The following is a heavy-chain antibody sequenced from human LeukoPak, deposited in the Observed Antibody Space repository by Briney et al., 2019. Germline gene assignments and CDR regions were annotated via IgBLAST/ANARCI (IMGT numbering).Heavy chain of an antibody. CDR1: GGSFSGYY. CDR2: INHSGST. D-gene: IGHD3-10*01. J-gene: IGHJ4*02. CDR3: ARRARKGSGSYYYSDY. Sequence: PSETLSLTCAVYGGSFSGYYWSWIRQPPGKGLEWIGEINHSGSTNYNPSLKSRVTISVDTSKNQFSLKLSSVTAADTAVYYCARRARKGSGSYYYSDYWGQGTLVTVSS. V-gene: IGHV4-34*01.